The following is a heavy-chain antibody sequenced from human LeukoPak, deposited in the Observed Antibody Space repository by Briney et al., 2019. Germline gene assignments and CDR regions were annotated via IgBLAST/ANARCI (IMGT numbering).Heavy chain of an antibody. CDR2: IYYSGST. D-gene: IGHD4-23*01. V-gene: IGHV4-59*08. J-gene: IGHJ4*02. Sequence: SETLSLTCTVSGGSISSYYWSWIRQPPGKGLEWIGYIYYSGSTNYNPSLKSRVTMSVDTSKNQFSLKLSSVTAADTAVYYCATLTTMVTPSYFDYWGQGTLVTVSS. CDR3: ATLTTMVTPSYFDY. CDR1: GGSISSYY.